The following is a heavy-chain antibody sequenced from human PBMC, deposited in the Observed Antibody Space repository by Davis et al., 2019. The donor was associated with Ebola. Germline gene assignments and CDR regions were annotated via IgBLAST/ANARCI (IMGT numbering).Heavy chain of an antibody. CDR3: ARHEDYYDSSGYFHYFDY. Sequence: MPSETLSLTCTVSGGSISSYYWSWIRQPPGKGLEWIGYIYYSGSTNYNPSLKSRVTISVDTSKNQFFLKLSSVTAADTAVYYCARHEDYYDSSGYFHYFDYWGQGTLVTVSS. V-gene: IGHV4-59*08. D-gene: IGHD3-22*01. CDR1: GGSISSYY. J-gene: IGHJ4*02. CDR2: IYYSGST.